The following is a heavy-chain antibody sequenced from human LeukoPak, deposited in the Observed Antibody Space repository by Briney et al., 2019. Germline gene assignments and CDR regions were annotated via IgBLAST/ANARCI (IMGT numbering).Heavy chain of an antibody. D-gene: IGHD4-17*01. CDR3: ARVGEDYGDFPLFDY. CDR1: GDSISSNTYY. V-gene: IGHV4-39*01. CDR2: IYYSGTT. J-gene: IGHJ4*02. Sequence: SETLSLTCTVSGDSISSNTYYWGWIRQPPGKGLEWIGSIYYSGTTYYNPSLESRVTVSVDTSKNQFSLKLSSVTAADTAVYYCARVGEDYGDFPLFDYWGQGTLVTVSS.